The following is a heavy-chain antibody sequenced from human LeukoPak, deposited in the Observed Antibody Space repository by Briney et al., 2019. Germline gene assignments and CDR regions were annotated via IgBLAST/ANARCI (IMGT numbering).Heavy chain of an antibody. D-gene: IGHD2-2*03. CDR1: GFTFSSYW. V-gene: IGHV3-7*05. CDR3: ARGIGHSPMDY. CDR2: IKQDGSEK. Sequence: GGSLRLSCAASGFTFSSYWMSWVRQAPGKGLEWVANIKQDGSEKYYVDSVKGRFTISRDNAKNSLYLQMNSLRADDTAVYYCARGIGHSPMDYWGQGTLVTVSS. J-gene: IGHJ4*02.